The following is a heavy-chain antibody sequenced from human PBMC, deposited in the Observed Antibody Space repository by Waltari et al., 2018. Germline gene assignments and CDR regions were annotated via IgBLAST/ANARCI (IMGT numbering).Heavy chain of an antibody. J-gene: IGHJ4*02. CDR3: ATVGIVPAAMSYYFDY. CDR1: GYTFTDYY. Sequence: EVQLVQSGAEVKKPGATVKISCKASGYTFTDYYMHWVQQAPGKGLAWMGRVDHEDGETIYAEKFQGRVTITADTSTDTAYMELSSLRSEDTAVYYCATVGIVPAAMSYYFDYWGQGTLVTVSS. V-gene: IGHV1-69-2*01. D-gene: IGHD2-2*01. CDR2: VDHEDGET.